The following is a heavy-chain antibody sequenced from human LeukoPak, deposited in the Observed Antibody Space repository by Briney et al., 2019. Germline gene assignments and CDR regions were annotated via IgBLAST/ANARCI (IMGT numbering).Heavy chain of an antibody. J-gene: IGHJ4*02. V-gene: IGHV3-21*01. CDR3: ARVWGSEGYDLWSGYYTMGHIDY. CDR1: GFTFSSYS. Sequence: PGGSLRLSCAASGFTFSSYSMNWVRQAPGKGLEWVSSISSSSSYIYYADSVKGRFTISRDNAKNSLYLQMNSLRAEDTAVYYCARVWGSEGYDLWSGYYTMGHIDYWGQGTLVTVSS. CDR2: ISSSSSYI. D-gene: IGHD3-3*01.